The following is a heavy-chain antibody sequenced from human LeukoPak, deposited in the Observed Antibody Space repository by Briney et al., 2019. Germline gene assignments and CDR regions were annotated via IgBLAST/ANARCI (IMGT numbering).Heavy chain of an antibody. Sequence: SETLSLTCAVYGGSFSGYYWSWIRQPPGKGLEWIGEINHSGSTNYNPSLKSRVTISVDTSKNQFSLKLSSVTAADTAVYYCARLIEGAVAGTGDYFDYWGQGTLVTVSS. D-gene: IGHD6-19*01. CDR3: ARLIEGAVAGTGDYFDY. CDR2: INHSGST. CDR1: GGSFSGYY. V-gene: IGHV4-34*01. J-gene: IGHJ4*02.